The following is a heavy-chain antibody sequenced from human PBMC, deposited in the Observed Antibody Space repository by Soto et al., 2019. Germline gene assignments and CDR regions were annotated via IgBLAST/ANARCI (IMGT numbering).Heavy chain of an antibody. Sequence: GGSLRLSCEASGFTLRNYAMTWIRQAPGKGLEWVSLISANDVGTYYAESVKTRFTISTDQSRNTVYLQMDSLRADDTAIYYCAKAKNDYNWDNRPPFDYWGQGTLVTSPQ. CDR2: ISANDVGT. V-gene: IGHV3-23*01. J-gene: IGHJ4*02. CDR1: GFTLRNYA. CDR3: AKAKNDYNWDNRPPFDY. D-gene: IGHD1-20*01.